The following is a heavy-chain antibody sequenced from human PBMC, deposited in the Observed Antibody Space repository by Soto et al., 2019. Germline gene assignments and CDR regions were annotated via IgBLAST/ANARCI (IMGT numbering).Heavy chain of an antibody. D-gene: IGHD1-7*01. Sequence: QVQLQESGPGLVKPSETLSLTCTVSGGSVSSGSYYWSWIRQPPGKGLEWIGYIYYSGSTNYNPSLTSRVTISVDTSKNQFSLKLNSVTAADTAVYYCARTGWNYPLDYWGQGTLVTVSS. J-gene: IGHJ4*02. CDR1: GGSVSSGSYY. CDR3: ARTGWNYPLDY. CDR2: IYYSGST. V-gene: IGHV4-61*01.